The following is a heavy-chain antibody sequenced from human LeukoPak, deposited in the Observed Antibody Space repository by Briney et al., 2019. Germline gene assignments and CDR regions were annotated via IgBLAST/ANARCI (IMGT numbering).Heavy chain of an antibody. V-gene: IGHV4-34*01. J-gene: IGHJ3*02. CDR3: AREFAHCGGDCYLRGALYI. CDR2: INHSGST. Sequence: PSETLSLTCAVYGGSFSGYYWSWIRQPPGKGLEWIGEINHSGSTNYNPSLKSRVTISVDTSKNQFSLKLNSVTAADTAVYYCAREFAHCGGDCYLRGALYIWGQGTMVTVSS. CDR1: GGSFSGYY. D-gene: IGHD2-21*02.